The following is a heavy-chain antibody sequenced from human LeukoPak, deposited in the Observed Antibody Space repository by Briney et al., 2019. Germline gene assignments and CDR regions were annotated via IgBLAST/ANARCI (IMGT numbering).Heavy chain of an antibody. J-gene: IGHJ4*02. D-gene: IGHD1-1*01. CDR2: INGRGTYI. CDR1: GFTFSDYF. Sequence: GGSLRLSCAASGFTFSDYFMSWVRQAPGKGLEWLSYINGRGTYIDYAESLKGRITISRDNAQNSLYLQMNSLRVEDTAVYYCARSGREATEIDYWGQGTLVTVSS. V-gene: IGHV3-11*06. CDR3: ARSGREATEIDY.